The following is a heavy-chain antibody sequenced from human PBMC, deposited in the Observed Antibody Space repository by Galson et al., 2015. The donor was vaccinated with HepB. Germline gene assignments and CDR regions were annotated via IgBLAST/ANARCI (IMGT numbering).Heavy chain of an antibody. CDR1: GFTFSSYA. V-gene: IGHV3-23*01. Sequence: SLRLSCAASGFTFSSYAMSWVRQAPGKGLEWVSVISGSGVSTYYADSVKGRFTISRDNSRNTLYLQMNSLRDEDTAVYYCAKAGSGSYYLYWYFDLWGRGTLVTVSS. J-gene: IGHJ2*01. D-gene: IGHD1-26*01. CDR3: AKAGSGSYYLYWYFDL. CDR2: ISGSGVST.